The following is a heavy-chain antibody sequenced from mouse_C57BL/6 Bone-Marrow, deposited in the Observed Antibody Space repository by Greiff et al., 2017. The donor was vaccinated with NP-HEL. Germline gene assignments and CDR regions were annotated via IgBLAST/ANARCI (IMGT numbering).Heavy chain of an antibody. V-gene: IGHV1-82*01. CDR3: ARPRSAMDY. CDR2: IYPGDGDT. CDR1: GYAFSSSW. Sequence: QVQLQQSGPELVKPGASVKISCKASGYAFSSSWMNWVKQRPGKGLEWIGRIYPGDGDTNYNGKFKGKATLTADKSSSTAYMQLSSLTSEDAAVYFCARPRSAMDYWGQGTSVTVSS. J-gene: IGHJ4*01.